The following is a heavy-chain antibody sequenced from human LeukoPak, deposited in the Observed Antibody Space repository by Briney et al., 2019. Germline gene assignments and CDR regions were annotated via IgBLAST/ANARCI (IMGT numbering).Heavy chain of an antibody. CDR3: ARGGSYVHY. CDR2: IYTGGTT. Sequence: GGSLRLSCAASGFTVSSNSMSWVRQAPGKGLVWVSVIYTGGTTYYADSVKGRFTISRDNAKNSLYLQMNSLRADDTAVYYCARGGSYVHYWGQGTLVTVAS. J-gene: IGHJ4*02. V-gene: IGHV3-66*01. CDR1: GFTVSSNS. D-gene: IGHD1-26*01.